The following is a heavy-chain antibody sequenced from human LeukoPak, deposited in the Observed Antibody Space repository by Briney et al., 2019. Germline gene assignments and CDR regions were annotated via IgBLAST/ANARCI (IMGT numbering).Heavy chain of an antibody. CDR3: AKYHSSSWWDYFDY. Sequence: GGSLRLSCAASGFTFSSYGMHWVRQAPGKGLEWVAVISYDGSNKYYADSVKGRFTISRDNSKNTLYLQMNSLRAEDTAVYYCAKYHSSSWWDYFDYWGQGTLVTVSS. CDR2: ISYDGSNK. D-gene: IGHD6-13*01. CDR1: GFTFSSYG. J-gene: IGHJ4*02. V-gene: IGHV3-30*18.